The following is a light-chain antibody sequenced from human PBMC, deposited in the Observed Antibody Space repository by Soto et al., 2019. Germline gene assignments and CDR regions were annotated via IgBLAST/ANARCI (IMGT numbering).Light chain of an antibody. CDR3: QQYGVSPQS. V-gene: IGKV3-20*01. CDR2: GAT. CDR1: QSISGSY. J-gene: IGKJ3*01. Sequence: EIVMTQSPATLSVSPGERFTLSCRSSQSISGSYLAWYQQKRGQAPRLLVYGATTRATGIPDRFSGSGSGSDFTLIISRLEPEDFAVYFCQQYGVSPQSFGPGTKVDIK.